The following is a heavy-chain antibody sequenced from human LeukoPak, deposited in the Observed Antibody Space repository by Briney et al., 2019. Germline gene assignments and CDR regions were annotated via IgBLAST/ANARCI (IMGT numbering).Heavy chain of an antibody. CDR3: TTDLVVCQTRYYYFDY. CDR2: IKSKTDGGTT. V-gene: IGHV3-15*01. D-gene: IGHD1-1*01. CDR1: GFTFSNAW. J-gene: IGHJ4*02. Sequence: PGGSLRLSCAASGFTFSNAWMSWVRQAPGKGLEWVGRIKSKTDGGTTDYAAPVKGRFTISRDDSKNTLYLQMNSLKTDDTAVYYCTTDLVVCQTRYYYFDYWGQGTLVTVYS.